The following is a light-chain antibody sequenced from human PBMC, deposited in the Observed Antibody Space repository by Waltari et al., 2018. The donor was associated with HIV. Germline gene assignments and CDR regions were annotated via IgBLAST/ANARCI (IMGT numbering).Light chain of an antibody. CDR3: QTWDSNTGV. CDR2: PDN. Sequence: SYELTQPPSVSVSPGQTVSITCSGDKLGEKYACWYQQRPGQSPLLVIYPDNQRPSGIPERFSGSNSGNTATLTISGTQAMDEADYYCQTWDSNTGVFGGGTKLTVL. CDR1: KLGEKY. J-gene: IGLJ3*02. V-gene: IGLV3-1*01.